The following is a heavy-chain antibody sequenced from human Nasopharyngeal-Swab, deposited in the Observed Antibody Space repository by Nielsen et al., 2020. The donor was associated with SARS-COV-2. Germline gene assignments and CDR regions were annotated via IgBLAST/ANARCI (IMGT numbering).Heavy chain of an antibody. CDR1: GGTFSSYA. Sequence: SVKVSCKASGGTFSSYAISWVRQAPGQGLEWMGGIIPIFGTANYAQKFQGRVTITADESTSTAYMELSSLGSEDTAVYYCARDYDYVWGSYPDYYYGMDVWGQGTTVTVSS. CDR3: ARDYDYVWGSYPDYYYGMDV. J-gene: IGHJ6*02. CDR2: IIPIFGTA. D-gene: IGHD3-16*01. V-gene: IGHV1-69*13.